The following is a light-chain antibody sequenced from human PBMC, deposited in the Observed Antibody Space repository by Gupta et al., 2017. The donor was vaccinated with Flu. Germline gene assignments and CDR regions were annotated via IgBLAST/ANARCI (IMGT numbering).Light chain of an antibody. CDR2: KAS. J-gene: IGKJ1*01. CDR3: RQYDNFSWT. V-gene: IGKV1-5*03. Sequence: DIQMTQSPATLSASVGDRVTITCRASQSIRSWLAWYQQKPGKAPKLLIYKASTLESGIPSRFSGSGSGTDFTLTISSLQPADFATYYCRQYDNFSWTFGQGTKLEV. CDR1: QSIRSW.